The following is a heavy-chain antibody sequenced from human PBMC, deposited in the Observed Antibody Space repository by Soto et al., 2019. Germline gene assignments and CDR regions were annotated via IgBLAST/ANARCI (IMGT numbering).Heavy chain of an antibody. CDR3: ARISGGPIR. V-gene: IGHV4-61*01. CDR1: GGSVSSGNYY. CDR2: IHTGGTT. J-gene: IGHJ4*02. Sequence: QVQLQESGPGLVKPSETLSLTCTVSGGSVSSGNYYWSWIRQPPGKGLEWIGRIHTGGTTNYKPSLRSRVTMSVDTSKNQFTLKLTSVTAADTAVYYCARISGGPIRWGQGTLVTVSS.